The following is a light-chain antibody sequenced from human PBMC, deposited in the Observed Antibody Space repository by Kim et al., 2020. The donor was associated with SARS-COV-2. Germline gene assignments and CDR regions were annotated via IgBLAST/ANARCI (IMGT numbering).Light chain of an antibody. J-gene: IGKJ5*01. V-gene: IGKV1-9*01. CDR2: TAS. CDR1: QGIGTS. CDR3: QQLNNYPIT. Sequence: DIQLIQSPSFLSASVGERVTITCRASQGIGTSLAWYQQKPGIAPRLIIYTASTLQGGVPSRFSGGGSETEFTLTISRLQPEDFATYYCQQLNNYPITFGQGTRLEIK.